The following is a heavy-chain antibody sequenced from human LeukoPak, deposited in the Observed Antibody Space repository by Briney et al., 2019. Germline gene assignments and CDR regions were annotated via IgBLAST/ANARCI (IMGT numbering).Heavy chain of an antibody. D-gene: IGHD3-10*01. CDR3: ARVPGFGELFWYFDL. CDR2: INPNSGGT. CDR1: GYTFTGYY. V-gene: IGHV1-2*02. Sequence: ASVKVSCKASGYTFTGYYMHWLRQAPGQGLEWMGWINPNSGGTNYAQKFRGRVTMTRDTSISTVYMELSSLRSEDTAVYYCARVPGFGELFWYFDLWGRGTLVTVSS. J-gene: IGHJ2*01.